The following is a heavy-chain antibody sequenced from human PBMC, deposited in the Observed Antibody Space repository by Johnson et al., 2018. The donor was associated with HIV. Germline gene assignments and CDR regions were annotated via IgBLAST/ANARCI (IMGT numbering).Heavy chain of an antibody. CDR1: GFTVSSNY. D-gene: IGHD4-17*01. CDR3: ARTAMTPVTSSPDAFDI. CDR2: IYSGGRT. J-gene: IGHJ3*02. Sequence: EQLVESGGGLVQPGGSLRLSCAASGFTVSSNYMSWVRQAPGKGLEWVSVIYSGGRTYYAESVKGRFTISRYKSNNTMDLQMNSLRAEDTAVYYCARTAMTPVTSSPDAFDIWGQGTMVTVSS. V-gene: IGHV3-66*01.